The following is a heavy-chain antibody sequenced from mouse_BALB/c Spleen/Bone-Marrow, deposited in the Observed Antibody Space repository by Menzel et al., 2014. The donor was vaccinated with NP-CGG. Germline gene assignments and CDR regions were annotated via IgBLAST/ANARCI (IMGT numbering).Heavy chain of an antibody. CDR2: IYPGSGST. J-gene: IGHJ2*01. CDR3: TREGWLRYFDY. Sequence: LQQSGSELVRPGASVKLSCKASGYTFTSYWMHWVKQRHGQGLEWIGNIYPGSGSTNYDEKFKSKGTLTVDTSSSTAYMHLSSLTSEGSAVYYCTREGWLRYFDYWGQGTTLTVSS. V-gene: IGHV1S22*01. D-gene: IGHD2-2*01. CDR1: GYTFTSYW.